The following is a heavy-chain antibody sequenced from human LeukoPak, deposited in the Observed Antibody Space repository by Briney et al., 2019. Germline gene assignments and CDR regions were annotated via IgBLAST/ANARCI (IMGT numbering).Heavy chain of an antibody. V-gene: IGHV1-46*01. CDR1: GYTFTSYY. Sequence: ASVKVSCKASGYTFTSYYMHWVRQAPGQGLEWMGIINPSGGSTSYAQKFQGRVTMTRDTSTSTVYMELSSLRSEDTAVYYCARADSGSYGLYYYCYGMDVWGQGTTVAVFS. CDR2: INPSGGST. D-gene: IGHD1-26*01. J-gene: IGHJ6*02. CDR3: ARADSGSYGLYYYCYGMDV.